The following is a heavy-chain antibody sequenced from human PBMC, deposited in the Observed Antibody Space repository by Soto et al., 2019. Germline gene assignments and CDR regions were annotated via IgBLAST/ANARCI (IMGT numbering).Heavy chain of an antibody. D-gene: IGHD1-1*01. CDR3: ARIGTQSAFDI. V-gene: IGHV3-48*04. J-gene: IGHJ3*02. CDR1: GFTFSSYS. Sequence: GGSLRLSCAASGFTFSSYSMNWVRQAPGKGLEWVSYISSSSSTIYYADSVKGRFTISRDNAKNSLYLQMNSLRAEDTAVYYCARIGTQSAFDIWGQGTMVTVSS. CDR2: ISSSSSTI.